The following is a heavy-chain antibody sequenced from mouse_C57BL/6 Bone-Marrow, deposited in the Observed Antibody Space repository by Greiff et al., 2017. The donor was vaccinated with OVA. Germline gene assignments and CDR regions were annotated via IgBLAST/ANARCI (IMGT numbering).Heavy chain of an antibody. CDR2: IDPETGCT. D-gene: IGHD2-1*01. CDR3: TIYGNLYAMDY. V-gene: IGHV1-15*01. J-gene: IGHJ4*01. CDR1: GYTFTDYE. Sequence: QVQLQQSGAELVRPGASVTLSCKASGYTFTDYEMHWVKQTPVHGLEWIGAIDPETGCTAYNQKFKGKAILTADKSSSTAYLELRSLTSEDSAVYYCTIYGNLYAMDYWGQGTSVTVSS.